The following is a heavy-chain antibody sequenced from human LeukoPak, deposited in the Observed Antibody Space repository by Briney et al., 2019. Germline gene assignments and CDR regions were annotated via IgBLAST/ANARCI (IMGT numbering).Heavy chain of an antibody. CDR1: GFTFSSYE. D-gene: IGHD2-2*01. Sequence: EGSLRLSCAASGFTFSSYEMNWVRQAPGKGLEWVSYISSSGSTIYYADSVKGRFTISRDNAKNSLYLQMNSLRAEDTAVYYCARDIQAYCSSTSCHPYYFDYWGQGTLVTVSS. CDR2: ISSSGSTI. CDR3: ARDIQAYCSSTSCHPYYFDY. V-gene: IGHV3-48*03. J-gene: IGHJ4*02.